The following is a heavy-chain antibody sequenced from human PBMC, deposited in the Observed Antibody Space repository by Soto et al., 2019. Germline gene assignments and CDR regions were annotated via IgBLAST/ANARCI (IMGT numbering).Heavy chain of an antibody. V-gene: IGHV4-31*03. CDR1: GGSTSSDKYY. J-gene: IGHJ5*02. D-gene: IGHD3-22*01. CDR3: ARDRKNYYDSSGYNWFDP. CDR2: IYYSGST. Sequence: SETLSLTCTVSGGSTSSDKYYWSWIRQHPGKGLEWIGYIYYSGSTYYNPSLKSRVTISVDTSKNQFSLKLSSVTAADTAVYYCARDRKNYYDSSGYNWFDPWGQGTLVTVSS.